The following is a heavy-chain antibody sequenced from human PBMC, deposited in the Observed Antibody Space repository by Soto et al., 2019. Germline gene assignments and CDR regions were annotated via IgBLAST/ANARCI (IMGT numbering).Heavy chain of an antibody. CDR1: GYSISSGYY. V-gene: IGHV4-38-2*01. D-gene: IGHD3-10*01. J-gene: IGHJ6*02. Sequence: SETLSLTCAVSGYSISSGYYWGWTRQSPGKGLEWIGSIYHRGSTYYNPSLKSRVTISLDTSKNQFSLRLTSVTAADTAVYYRVRGGDTMVRGVIIFYYYGMDVWGQGTTVTV. CDR2: IYHRGST. CDR3: VRGGDTMVRGVIIFYYYGMDV.